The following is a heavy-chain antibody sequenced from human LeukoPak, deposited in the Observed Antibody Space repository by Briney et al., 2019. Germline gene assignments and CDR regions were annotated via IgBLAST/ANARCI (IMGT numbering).Heavy chain of an antibody. CDR2: IKHDGSEK. J-gene: IGHJ4*02. CDR3: ARARFYYDSGGYHYFDY. D-gene: IGHD3-22*01. CDR1: GFTFSGYW. V-gene: IGHV3-7*05. Sequence: GGSLRLSCAASGFTFSGYWMSWVRQAPGKGLEWVANIKHDGSEKYYVDSVKGRFTISRDNAKNSLYLQMNSLRAEDTAVYYCARARFYYDSGGYHYFDYWGQGTLVTVSS.